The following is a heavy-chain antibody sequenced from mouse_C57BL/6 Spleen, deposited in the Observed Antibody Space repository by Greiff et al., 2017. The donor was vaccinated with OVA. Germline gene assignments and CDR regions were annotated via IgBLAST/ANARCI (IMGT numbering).Heavy chain of an antibody. V-gene: IGHV1-7*01. CDR3: ARKGIEQTCAMDY. Sequence: QVQLKEPGAELAKPGASVKLSCKASGYTFTSYWMHWVKQRPGQGLEWIGYINPSSGYTKYNQKFKDKATLTADTSSSTAYMQLSSLTYEDSAVYYCARKGIEQTCAMDYWGQGTSVTVSS. CDR1: GYTFTSYW. J-gene: IGHJ4*01. CDR2: INPSSGYT.